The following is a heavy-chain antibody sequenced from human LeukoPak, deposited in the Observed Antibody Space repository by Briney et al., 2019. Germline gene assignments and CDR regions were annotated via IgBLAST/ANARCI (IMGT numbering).Heavy chain of an antibody. J-gene: IGHJ4*02. Sequence: ASVKVSCKASGYTFSGYNMHWVRQAPGPGLEWMGWINPNSGGTNYAQKFQGRITITRDTSTSTVNMELSGLRSDDTAVYYCARSAGIAVAGAAAYWGQGTLVTVSS. CDR2: INPNSGGT. V-gene: IGHV1-2*02. CDR1: GYTFSGYN. CDR3: ARSAGIAVAGAAAY. D-gene: IGHD6-19*01.